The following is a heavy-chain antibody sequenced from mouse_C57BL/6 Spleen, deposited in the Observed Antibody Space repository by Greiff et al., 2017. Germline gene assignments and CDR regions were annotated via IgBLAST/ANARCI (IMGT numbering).Heavy chain of an antibody. CDR1: GFSLTSYG. V-gene: IGHV2-5*01. Sequence: VQLQQSGPGLVQPSQSLSITCTVSGFSLTSYGVHWVRQSPGKGLEWLGVIWRGGSTDYNAAFMSRLSITKDNSKSQVFFKMNSLQADDTAIYXCAKNGGDYYGSSFAYWGQGTLVTVSA. CDR3: AKNGGDYYGSSFAY. CDR2: IWRGGST. J-gene: IGHJ3*01. D-gene: IGHD1-1*01.